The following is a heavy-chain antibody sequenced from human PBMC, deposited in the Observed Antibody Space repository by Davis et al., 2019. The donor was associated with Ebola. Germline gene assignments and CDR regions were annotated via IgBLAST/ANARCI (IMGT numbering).Heavy chain of an antibody. V-gene: IGHV3-23*05. CDR2: IGSSSNGR. CDR1: GFTFSNCA. D-gene: IGHD2-21*01. Sequence: PGGSLRLSCAASGFTFSNCAMNWVRQAPGKGLEWVSSIGSSSNGRHYADSVKGRFTISRDDSKNTVYLQMNNLRAEDTAVYYCAKDLLWWSASDVWGQGTMVTVSS. J-gene: IGHJ3*01. CDR3: AKDLLWWSASDV.